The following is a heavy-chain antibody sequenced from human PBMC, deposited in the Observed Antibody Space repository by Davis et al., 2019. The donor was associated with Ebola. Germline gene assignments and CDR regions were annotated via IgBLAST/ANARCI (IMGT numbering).Heavy chain of an antibody. J-gene: IGHJ6*02. CDR3: ARDRHAYGLDV. V-gene: IGHV4-59*01. CDR2: MYYSGGT. Sequence: SETLSLTCTLSGGSISGYYLTWIRQPPGKGLEWIGYMYYSGGTNHNPSLKSRVTISIDASKNLFSLKLSSVTAADTAVYYCARDRHAYGLDVWGQGTTVTVSS. CDR1: GGSISGYY.